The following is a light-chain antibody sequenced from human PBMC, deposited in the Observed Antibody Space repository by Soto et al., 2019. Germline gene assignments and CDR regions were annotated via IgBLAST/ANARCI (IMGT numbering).Light chain of an antibody. V-gene: IGKV3-15*01. Sequence: EIVLAQSPATLSVTPGERITLSCRATQTIGQKLAWYLQRPGQAPSLLMYGASTRATDIPARFSGSVSGTEFTLTITGLRSEDFAVYYCQQYNGWPWTFGQGTKVDIK. CDR2: GAS. CDR1: QTIGQK. CDR3: QQYNGWPWT. J-gene: IGKJ1*01.